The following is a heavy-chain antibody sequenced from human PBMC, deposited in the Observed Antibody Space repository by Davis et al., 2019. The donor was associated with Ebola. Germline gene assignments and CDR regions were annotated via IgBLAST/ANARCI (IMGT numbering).Heavy chain of an antibody. V-gene: IGHV1-8*01. D-gene: IGHD4/OR15-4a*01. CDR3: ARPIEKRCSPGCFDL. CDR2: MNPDSGNT. Sequence: ASVKVSCKASGYIFTSNDINWVRQATGQGLEWMGWMNPDSGNTGYASKFQGRVTMTRNNSITPAYMELSSLTSEDTAVYYCARPIEKRCSPGCFDLWGRGTLVTVSS. J-gene: IGHJ2*01. CDR1: GYIFTSND.